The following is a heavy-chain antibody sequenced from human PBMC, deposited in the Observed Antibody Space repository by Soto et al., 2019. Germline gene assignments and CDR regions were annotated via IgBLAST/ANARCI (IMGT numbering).Heavy chain of an antibody. CDR3: AREDLWFGELTHYGMDV. V-gene: IGHV1-46*01. J-gene: IGHJ6*02. CDR1: GYTFTSYY. CDR2: INPSGGST. Sequence: ASVKVSCKASGYTFTSYYMHWVRQAPGQGLEWMGIINPSGGSTSYAQKFQGRVTMTRDTSKSTVYMELSSLRSEDTAVYYCAREDLWFGELTHYGMDVWGQGTTVTVSS. D-gene: IGHD3-10*01.